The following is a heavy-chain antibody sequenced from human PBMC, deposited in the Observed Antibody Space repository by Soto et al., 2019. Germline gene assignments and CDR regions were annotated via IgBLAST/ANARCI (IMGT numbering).Heavy chain of an antibody. Sequence: ALVKVSCKASGYTFTGYYMHWVRQAPGQGLEWMGWINPNSGGTNYAQKFQGWVTMTRDTSISTAYMELSRLRSDDTAVYYCARGIAAAGTSGMDVWGQGTTVTVSS. CDR1: GYTFTGYY. CDR3: ARGIAAAGTSGMDV. D-gene: IGHD6-13*01. CDR2: INPNSGGT. V-gene: IGHV1-2*04. J-gene: IGHJ6*02.